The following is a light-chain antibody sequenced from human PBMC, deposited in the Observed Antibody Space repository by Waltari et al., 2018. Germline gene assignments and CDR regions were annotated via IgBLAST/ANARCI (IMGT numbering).Light chain of an antibody. J-gene: IGKJ1*01. CDR3: QQYYNWPRT. CDR1: RSVGDN. Sequence: EIVMTQSPATLSVSPGERATLSCRASRSVGDNLVRYQHKPGQDPRLLMYGASIRFVDFPSRFSGSPSGTGFTRTISGLQSADFARYYCQQYYNWPRTVGQGTKVEIK. V-gene: IGKV3D-15*01. CDR2: GAS.